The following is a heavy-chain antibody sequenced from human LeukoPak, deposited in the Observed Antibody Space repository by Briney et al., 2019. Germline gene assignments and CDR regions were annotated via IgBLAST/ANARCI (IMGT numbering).Heavy chain of an antibody. CDR3: ADHGGNSGYFQH. J-gene: IGHJ1*01. D-gene: IGHD4-23*01. CDR2: ISYDGSNK. CDR1: GFTFSSYG. V-gene: IGHV3-30*03. Sequence: GRSLRLSCAASGFTFSSYGMHWVRQAPGKRLEWVAVISYDGSNKYYADSVKGRFTISRDNSKNTLYLQMNSLRAEDTAVNYCADHGGNSGYFQHWGQGTLVTVSS.